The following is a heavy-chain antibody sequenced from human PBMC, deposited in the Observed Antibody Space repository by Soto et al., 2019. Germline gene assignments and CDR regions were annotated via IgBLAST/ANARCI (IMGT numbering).Heavy chain of an antibody. V-gene: IGHV1-2*02. J-gene: IGHJ5*02. CDR1: GYTFTDYY. Sequence: QVQLVQSGAEVKNPGASVRVSFKASGYTFTDYYMHWVRQAPGQGLEWMGWINPKSGGTKYAQKLQGRVTMTRDTSISTAYMELSGLRSDNTAVYYCAKAVVAASNGFDPWGQVTLVTVSS. D-gene: IGHD2-15*01. CDR3: AKAVVAASNGFDP. CDR2: INPKSGGT.